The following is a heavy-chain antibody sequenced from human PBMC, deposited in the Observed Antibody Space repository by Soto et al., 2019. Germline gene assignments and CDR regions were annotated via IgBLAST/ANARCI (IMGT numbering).Heavy chain of an antibody. CDR2: IYYSGST. CDR3: ARAMGGYIDY. D-gene: IGHD2-15*01. V-gene: IGHV4-59*01. J-gene: IGHJ4*02. Sequence: QVQLQESGPGLVKPSETLSLTCTVSGGSISSYYWSWIRQPPGKGLEWIGYIYYSGSTNYNPSLKSRVTISVDTSKNQFSLKLSSVTAADTAVYYCARAMGGYIDYWGQGTLVTVSS. CDR1: GGSISSYY.